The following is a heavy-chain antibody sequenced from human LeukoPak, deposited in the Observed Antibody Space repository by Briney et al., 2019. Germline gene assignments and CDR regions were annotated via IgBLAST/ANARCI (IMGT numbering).Heavy chain of an antibody. V-gene: IGHV4-4*02. CDR1: GGSISSSNW. CDR2: IYHSGST. D-gene: IGHD3-10*01. Sequence: SETLSLTCAVSGGSISSSNWWSWVRQPPGKGLEWIGEIYHSGSTNYNPSLKSRVTISVDKSKNQFSLKPSSVTAADTAVYYCARGTGYGLGSYFDYWGQGTLVTVSS. J-gene: IGHJ4*02. CDR3: ARGTGYGLGSYFDY.